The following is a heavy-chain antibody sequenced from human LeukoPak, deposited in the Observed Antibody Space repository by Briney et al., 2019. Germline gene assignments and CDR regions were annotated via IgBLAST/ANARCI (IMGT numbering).Heavy chain of an antibody. V-gene: IGHV1-18*01. CDR3: ARDRYQDAFDI. CDR1: TYTFTRYG. Sequence: ASVKVSCKASTYTFTRYGISWVRQAPGQGLEWMGWISGYNGNTNYAQKFLGRVSMTADTATSTAYMELRSLTSDDTAMYYCARDRYQDAFDIWGQGTMVTVSS. D-gene: IGHD2-2*01. J-gene: IGHJ3*02. CDR2: ISGYNGNT.